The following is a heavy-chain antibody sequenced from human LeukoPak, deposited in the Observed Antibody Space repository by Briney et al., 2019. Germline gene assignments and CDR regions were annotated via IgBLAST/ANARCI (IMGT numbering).Heavy chain of an antibody. CDR1: GFTFADLP. J-gene: IGHJ4*02. CDR2: ITADDGSGGGR. V-gene: IGHV3-49*04. Sequence: PGGSLRLSCRGSGFTFADLPMNWVRQAPGKGLEWVSFITADDGSGGGRHYAASVRGRFTISRDDSRDTVYLETNSLKTEDTAMYYCGRALYKEVGGWYFDYWGQGTLVTVSS. CDR3: GRALYKEVGGWYFDY. D-gene: IGHD3-16*01.